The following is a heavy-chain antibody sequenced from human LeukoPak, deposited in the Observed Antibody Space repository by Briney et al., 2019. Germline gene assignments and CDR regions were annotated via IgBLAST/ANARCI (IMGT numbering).Heavy chain of an antibody. J-gene: IGHJ4*02. CDR1: GFTFSSHA. V-gene: IGHV3-23*01. D-gene: IGHD3-10*01. CDR2: ISGCGGST. CDR3: AKESDYYGSGSLGY. Sequence: GGSLRLSCAASGFTFSSHAMSWVRQAPGKGLEWVSAISGCGGSTYYADSVKGRFTISRDNSKNTLYLQMNCLRAEGTAVYYCAKESDYYGSGSLGYWGQGTLVTVSS.